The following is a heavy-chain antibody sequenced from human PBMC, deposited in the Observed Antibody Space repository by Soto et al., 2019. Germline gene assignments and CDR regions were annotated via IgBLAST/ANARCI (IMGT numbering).Heavy chain of an antibody. Sequence: EVQLVESGGGLVQPGGSLRLSCAASGFTFSSYEMNWVRQAPGKGLEWVSYISSSGSTIYYADSVKGRFTISRDNAKNSLYLQMNSLRAEDTAVYYCARDHELSSGYTSLDYWGQGTLVTVSS. D-gene: IGHD3-22*01. CDR1: GFTFSSYE. V-gene: IGHV3-48*03. J-gene: IGHJ4*02. CDR2: ISSSGSTI. CDR3: ARDHELSSGYTSLDY.